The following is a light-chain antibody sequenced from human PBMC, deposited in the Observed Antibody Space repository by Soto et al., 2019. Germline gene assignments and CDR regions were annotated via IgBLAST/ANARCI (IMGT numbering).Light chain of an antibody. Sequence: EIVLTQSPGTLSLSPGERATLSCRASQSVSSSYLAWYQQKPGQAPRLLIYGASSRATGIPDRFSGSGSGTHFTLTISRLEPEDFPLYYCQQYGSSPSTFGQGPKVEIK. V-gene: IGKV3-20*01. CDR1: QSVSSSY. J-gene: IGKJ1*01. CDR2: GAS. CDR3: QQYGSSPST.